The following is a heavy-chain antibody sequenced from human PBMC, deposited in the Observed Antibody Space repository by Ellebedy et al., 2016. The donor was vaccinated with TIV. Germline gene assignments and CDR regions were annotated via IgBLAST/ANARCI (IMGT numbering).Heavy chain of an antibody. D-gene: IGHD5-12*01. CDR2: ISGNGGST. CDR1: GFTFSSYA. J-gene: IGHJ4*02. V-gene: IGHV3-23*01. CDR3: ARGYDSLFDY. Sequence: GESLKISCAASGFTFSSYAMSWVRQAPGKGLEWVSTISGNGGSTYYADSVKGRFTISRDNSKNTLYLQMNSLRAEDTAVYYCARGYDSLFDYWGQGTLVTVSS.